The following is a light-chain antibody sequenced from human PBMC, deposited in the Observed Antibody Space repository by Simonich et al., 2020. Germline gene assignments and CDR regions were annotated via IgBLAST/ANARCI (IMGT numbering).Light chain of an antibody. CDR2: KVS. J-gene: IGKJ1*01. CDR3: MQGTHWPPT. Sequence: DVVMTQSPLSLPVTLGQPASISCRSSQSLVHSDGNTYLNWFQQRPGQSPRRLMYKVSNRDPGVPDRFSGSGSGTDFTLKISRVEAEDVGVYYCMQGTHWPPTFGQGTKVEIK. V-gene: IGKV2-30*02. CDR1: QSLVHSDGNTY.